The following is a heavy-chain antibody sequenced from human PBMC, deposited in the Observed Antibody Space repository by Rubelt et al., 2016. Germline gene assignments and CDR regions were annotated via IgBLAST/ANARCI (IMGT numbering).Heavy chain of an antibody. CDR2: IVVGSGNT. D-gene: IGHD2-2*01. Sequence: QMQLVQSGPEVKKPGTSVKVSCKASGFTFTSSAVQWVRQARGQRLEWIGWIVVGSGNTNYAQKFQERVTITREWSTSTAYMGLGLRRSEDTAVYYCAAMGGDQNCSSTSCRPGLRLDAFDIWGQGTMVTVSS. J-gene: IGHJ3*02. CDR3: AAMGGDQNCSSTSCRPGLRLDAFDI. CDR1: GFTFTSSA. V-gene: IGHV1-58*01.